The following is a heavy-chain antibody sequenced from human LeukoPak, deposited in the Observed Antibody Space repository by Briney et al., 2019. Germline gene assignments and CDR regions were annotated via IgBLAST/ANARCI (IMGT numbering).Heavy chain of an antibody. CDR3: AREGDSSGCDY. V-gene: IGHV1-69*04. D-gene: IGHD3-22*01. Sequence: SVKVSCKASGGTFSSYAISWVRQAPGQGLEWMGRIIPILGIANYAQKFQGRVTMTRDTSTSTVYMELSSLRSEDTAVYYCAREGDSSGCDYWGQGTLVTVSS. J-gene: IGHJ4*02. CDR1: GGTFSSYA. CDR2: IIPILGIA.